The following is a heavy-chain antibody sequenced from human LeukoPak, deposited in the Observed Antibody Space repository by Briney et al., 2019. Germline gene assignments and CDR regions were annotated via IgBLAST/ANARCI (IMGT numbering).Heavy chain of an antibody. J-gene: IGHJ4*02. Sequence: GESLKISCKGSGYSLTSYWIGWVRQMPGKGLEWMGIIYPGDSDTRYSPSFQGQVTISADKSISTACLQWSSLKASDTAMYYCARQERIQLWLPDYWGQGTLVTVSS. CDR2: IYPGDSDT. V-gene: IGHV5-51*01. CDR3: ARQERIQLWLPDY. CDR1: GYSLTSYW. D-gene: IGHD5-18*01.